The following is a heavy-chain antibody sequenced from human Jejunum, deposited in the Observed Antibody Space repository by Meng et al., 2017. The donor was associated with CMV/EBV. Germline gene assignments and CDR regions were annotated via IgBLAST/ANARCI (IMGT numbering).Heavy chain of an antibody. Sequence: SGVSLTTSRVAGGWIRQPPGKALEWLAHIYWNGDKYYSTSLKSRLSITKDTSKNQVVLIMTNVDPVDTATYFCAHLDGTTWYYYDYWGQGTLVTVSS. CDR1: GVSLTTSRVA. V-gene: IGHV2-5*01. CDR2: IYWNGDK. J-gene: IGHJ4*02. D-gene: IGHD5-24*01. CDR3: AHLDGTTWYYYDY.